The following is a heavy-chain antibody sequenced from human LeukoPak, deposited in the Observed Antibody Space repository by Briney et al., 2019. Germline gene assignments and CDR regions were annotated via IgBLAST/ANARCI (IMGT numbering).Heavy chain of an antibody. J-gene: IGHJ4*02. CDR1: GYTFTKYA. CDR2: INPSGGST. D-gene: IGHD5-12*01. CDR3: ARDGSGYDPYYFDY. V-gene: IGHV1-46*01. Sequence: ASVNVSCKASGYTFTKYAINGVRQAPGQGREWMGIINPSGGSTSYAQKFQGRVTMTRDTSTSTVYMELSSLRSEDTAVYYCARDGSGYDPYYFDYWGQGTLVTVSS.